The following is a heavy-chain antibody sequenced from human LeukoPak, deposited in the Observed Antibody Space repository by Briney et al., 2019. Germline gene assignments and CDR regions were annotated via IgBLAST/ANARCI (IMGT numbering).Heavy chain of an antibody. CDR1: GYSISSGYY. Sequence: PSETLSLTCTVSGYSISSGYYWGWIRQPAGKGLEWIGRIYTSGSTNYNPSLKSRVTMSVDTSKNQFSLKLSSVTAADTAVYYCARDRQRWLQPYYYYMDVWGKGTTVTISS. J-gene: IGHJ6*03. D-gene: IGHD5-24*01. CDR2: IYTSGST. CDR3: ARDRQRWLQPYYYYMDV. V-gene: IGHV4-61*02.